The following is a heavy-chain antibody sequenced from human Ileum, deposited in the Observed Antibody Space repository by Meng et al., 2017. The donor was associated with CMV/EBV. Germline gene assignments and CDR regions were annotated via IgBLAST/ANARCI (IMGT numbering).Heavy chain of an antibody. CDR1: GYTFTSYG. CDR2: ISGYNGNT. CDR3: ARDHVGLDH. J-gene: IGHJ4*02. D-gene: IGHD1-26*01. Sequence: ASVKVSCKTSGYTFTSYGISWVRQAPGQGLEWMGWISGYNGNTDYAQNLRGRVTMTTDTSTNTAYMELRSLRSDDTAVYYCARDHVGLDHWGQGTLVTVSS. V-gene: IGHV1-18*01.